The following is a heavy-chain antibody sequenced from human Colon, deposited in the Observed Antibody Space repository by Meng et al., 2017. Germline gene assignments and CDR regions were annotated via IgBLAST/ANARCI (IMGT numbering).Heavy chain of an antibody. Sequence: QVQLVQSGADVKKPGASAKVSCPASGYIFTSYDLSWVRQAAGQGLEWVGWMNPYSGKSGYAQNFHGRVTMTSNTSTKTAYIELSSLKSEDTAVYYCARGRTTISGVIPYFDYWGQGTLVTVSS. CDR2: MNPYSGKS. CDR3: ARGRTTISGVIPYFDY. J-gene: IGHJ4*02. D-gene: IGHD3-3*01. V-gene: IGHV1-8*01. CDR1: GYIFTSYD.